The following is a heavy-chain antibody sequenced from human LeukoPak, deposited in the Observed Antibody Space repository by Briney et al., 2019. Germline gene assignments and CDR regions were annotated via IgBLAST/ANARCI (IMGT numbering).Heavy chain of an antibody. CDR2: ISFSGGNT. J-gene: IGHJ3*01. D-gene: IGHD5-24*01. CDR3: ARDIQLST. V-gene: IGHV3-23*01. Sequence: GGSLRLPCAASGFTFSGSAMSWVRQAPGKGLEWVSLISFSGGNTYYADSVKGRFTISRDNSKDTLYLQMNSLRAEDTAIYYCARDIQLSTWGLGTMVTV. CDR1: GFTFSGSA.